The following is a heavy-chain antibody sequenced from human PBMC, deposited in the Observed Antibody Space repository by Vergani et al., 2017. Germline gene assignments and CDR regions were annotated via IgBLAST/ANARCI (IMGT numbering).Heavy chain of an antibody. CDR3: ARGGSDYDILTGYSDPYYYYGMDV. D-gene: IGHD3-9*01. CDR2: IYYSGST. CDR1: GGSISSYY. J-gene: IGHJ6*02. V-gene: IGHV4-59*01. Sequence: QVQLQESGPGLVKPSETLSLTCTVSGGSISSYYWSWIRQPPGKGLDWIGYIYYSGSTNYNPSLKSRVTISVDTSKNQFSLKLSSVTAADTAVYYCARGGSDYDILTGYSDPYYYYGMDVWGQXP.